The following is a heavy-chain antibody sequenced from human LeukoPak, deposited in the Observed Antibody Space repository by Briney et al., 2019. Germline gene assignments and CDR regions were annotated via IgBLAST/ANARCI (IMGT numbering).Heavy chain of an antibody. J-gene: IGHJ4*02. D-gene: IGHD6-19*01. CDR1: GFTFNTEA. V-gene: IGHV3-23*01. CDR3: AKGLGFLPQFDY. Sequence: QTGGSLRLSCAASGFTFNTEAMTWVRQGPGKGREWVSTIGDSGGTTYYEDSVQVRFTISRDNSKNTVYLQMNSLRAEDTALYYCAKGLGFLPQFDYWGQGTLVAVSS. CDR2: IGDSGGTT.